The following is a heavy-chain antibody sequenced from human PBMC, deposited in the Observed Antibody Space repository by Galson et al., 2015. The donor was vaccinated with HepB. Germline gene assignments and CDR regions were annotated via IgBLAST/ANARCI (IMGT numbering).Heavy chain of an antibody. V-gene: IGHV4-31*02. CDR2: IYYSGST. D-gene: IGHD3-3*01. J-gene: IGHJ4*02. Sequence: GLEWIGYIYYSGSTYYNPSLKSRVTISVDTSKNQFSLKLSSVTAADTAVYYCARVGRDYDFWSGYAYYFDYWGQGTLVTVSS. CDR3: ARVGRDYDFWSGYAYYFDY.